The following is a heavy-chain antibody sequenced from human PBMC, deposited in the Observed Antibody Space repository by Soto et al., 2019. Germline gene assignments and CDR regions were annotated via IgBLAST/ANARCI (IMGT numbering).Heavy chain of an antibody. J-gene: IGHJ6*02. V-gene: IGHV3-21*01. Sequence: EVQLVESGGVLGEPGGSLRLSCAPSGLTFTTYSMNWVRQAPGKGLEWVSSISSGSDYIYYAESVKGRFTISRDNAKNSLYLQMNILRADDTAVYYCARNRNPSSKIHSMDGWGQGTTVTVS. CDR1: GLTFTTYS. CDR3: ARNRNPSSKIHSMDG. CDR2: ISSGSDYI. D-gene: IGHD6-6*01.